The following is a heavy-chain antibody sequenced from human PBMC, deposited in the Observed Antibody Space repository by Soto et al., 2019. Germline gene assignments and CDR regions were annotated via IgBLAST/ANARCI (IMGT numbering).Heavy chain of an antibody. V-gene: IGHV3-33*01. CDR3: ERSYSSSWYGLAQFDY. D-gene: IGHD6-13*01. J-gene: IGHJ4*02. CDR2: IWYDGSNK. Sequence: QVQLVESGGGVVQPGRSLRLSCAASGFTFSSYGMHWVRQAPGKGLEWVAVIWYDGSNKYYADSVKGRFTISRDNSKNTLYLQMNSLRAEDTAVYYCERSYSSSWYGLAQFDYWGQGTLVTVSS. CDR1: GFTFSSYG.